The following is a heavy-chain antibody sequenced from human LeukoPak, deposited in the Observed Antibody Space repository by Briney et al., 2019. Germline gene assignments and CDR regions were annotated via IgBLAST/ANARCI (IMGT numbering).Heavy chain of an antibody. V-gene: IGHV3-15*01. CDR2: IKSKTDGGTT. CDR3: AQGGDYFIY. D-gene: IGHD4-17*01. CDR1: GFSFSNAW. Sequence: PGGSLRLSCAASGFSFSNAWMSWVRQAPGKGLEWVGLIKSKTDGGTTDYAAPVKGRFTISGDDSKTTLYLQMNSLRTEDTAVYYCAQGGDYFIYWGQGTLVTVSS. J-gene: IGHJ4*02.